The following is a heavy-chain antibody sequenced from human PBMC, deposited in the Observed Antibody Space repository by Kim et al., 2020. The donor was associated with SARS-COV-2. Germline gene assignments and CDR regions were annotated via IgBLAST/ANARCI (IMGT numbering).Heavy chain of an antibody. CDR3: TPGSVEGD. V-gene: IGHV3-15*01. J-gene: IGHJ4*02. Sequence: GGSLRLSCAASGFTFSNAWMNWVRQAPGKGLEWVGRIKRKTDGETTHYAAPVKGRFTIARDDSKSTLYLQMNSLKTEDTAVYYCTPGSVEGDWGQGFLVTVSS. CDR2: IKRKTDGETT. CDR1: GFTFSNAW.